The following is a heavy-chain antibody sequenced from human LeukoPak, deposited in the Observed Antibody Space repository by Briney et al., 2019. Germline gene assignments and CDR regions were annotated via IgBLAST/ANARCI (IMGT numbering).Heavy chain of an antibody. CDR1: GFTFSSYS. CDR2: ISSSSSYI. V-gene: IGHV3-21*04. D-gene: IGHD2-21*02. CDR3: AREPDCYSWGLLGCNSDY. J-gene: IGHJ4*02. Sequence: PGGSLRLSCAASGFTFSSYSMNWVRQAPGKGLEWVSSISSSSSYIYYADSVKGRFTISRDNAKNSLYLQMNSLRAEDTAVYYCAREPDCYSWGLLGCNSDYWGQGTLVTVSS.